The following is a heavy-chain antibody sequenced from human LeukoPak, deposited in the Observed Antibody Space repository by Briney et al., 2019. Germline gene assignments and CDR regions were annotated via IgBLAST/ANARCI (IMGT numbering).Heavy chain of an antibody. Sequence: TPSETLSLTCTVSGGSISSYYWSWIRQPAGKGLEWIGRIYTSGSTNYNPSLKSRVTMSVDTSKNQFSLKLSSVTAADTAVYYCARDSSLITMVRGVITNNWFDPWGQGTLVTVSS. D-gene: IGHD3-10*01. CDR3: ARDSSLITMVRGVITNNWFDP. CDR1: GGSISSYY. J-gene: IGHJ5*02. CDR2: IYTSGST. V-gene: IGHV4-4*07.